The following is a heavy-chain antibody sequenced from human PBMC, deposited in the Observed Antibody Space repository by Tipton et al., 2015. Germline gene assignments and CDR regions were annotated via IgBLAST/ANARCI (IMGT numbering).Heavy chain of an antibody. CDR3: AAANDYGDSLFEY. CDR2: INWNSAVI. V-gene: IGHV3-9*01. CDR1: GFAFDDYA. J-gene: IGHJ4*02. D-gene: IGHD4-17*01. Sequence: RSLRLSCAASGFAFDDYAMHWVRQVPGKGLEWVSSINWNSAVIGYADSVKGRFTISRDNAKSSPYLQINSLRPEDTALYYCAAANDYGDSLFEYWGQGTLVTVSS.